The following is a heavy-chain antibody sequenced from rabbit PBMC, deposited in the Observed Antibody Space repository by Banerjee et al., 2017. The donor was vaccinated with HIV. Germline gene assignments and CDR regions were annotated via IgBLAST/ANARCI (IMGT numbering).Heavy chain of an antibody. CDR2: IYAGSSGTT. Sequence: QSLEESGGDLVKPGASLTLTCKASGFSYSGGYDMCWVRQAPGKGLEWIACIYAGSSGTTYYANWAKGRFTISKTSWTTVTLQMTSLTAADTASYFCARDLAGVIGWNFNLWGPGTLVTVS. D-gene: IGHD4-1*01. CDR1: GFSYSGGYD. CDR3: ARDLAGVIGWNFNL. J-gene: IGHJ4*01. V-gene: IGHV1S40*01.